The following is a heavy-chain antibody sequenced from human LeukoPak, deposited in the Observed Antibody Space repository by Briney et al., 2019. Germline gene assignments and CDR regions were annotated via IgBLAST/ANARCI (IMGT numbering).Heavy chain of an antibody. Sequence: SETLSLTCTVSGGSISSSSYYWGWSRQPPGKGLEWIGYIYYSGSTYYNPSLKSRVTISVDTSKNQFSLKLSSVTAADTAVYYCARFGASFDYWGQGTLVTVSS. CDR3: ARFGASFDY. V-gene: IGHV4-31*03. J-gene: IGHJ4*02. CDR1: GGSISSSSYY. CDR2: IYYSGST. D-gene: IGHD3-16*01.